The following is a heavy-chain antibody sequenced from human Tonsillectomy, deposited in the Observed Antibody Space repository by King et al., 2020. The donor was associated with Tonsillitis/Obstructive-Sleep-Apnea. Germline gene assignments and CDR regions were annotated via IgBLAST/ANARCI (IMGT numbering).Heavy chain of an antibody. D-gene: IGHD1-26*01. CDR3: AGGRLGGSYPRSYPNWFDP. J-gene: IGHJ5*02. CDR1: GGSISSGGYY. CDR2: IYYSGST. V-gene: IGHV4-31*03. Sequence: QLQESGPGLVKPSQTLSLTCTVSGGSISSGGYYWSWIRQHPGKGLEWIGYIYYSGSTYYNPSLKSRVTISVDTSKNQFSLQLSSVTAADPAVYYCAGGRLGGSYPRSYPNWFDPWGQGTLVTVSS.